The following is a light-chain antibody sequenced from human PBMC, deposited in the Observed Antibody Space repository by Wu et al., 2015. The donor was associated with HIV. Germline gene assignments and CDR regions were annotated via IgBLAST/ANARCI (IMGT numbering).Light chain of an antibody. V-gene: IGKV3-15*01. CDR3: QQRTSWPLT. J-gene: IGKJ5*01. Sequence: EIVMTQSPATLSVSPGQRVTLSCRASQTIANKLAWYQQRPGQGPRLLIYETSTRATGIPARFSGRGSGTEFTLTISSLEPEDFAVYYCQQRTSWPLTFGQGTRLEIK. CDR1: QTIANK. CDR2: ETS.